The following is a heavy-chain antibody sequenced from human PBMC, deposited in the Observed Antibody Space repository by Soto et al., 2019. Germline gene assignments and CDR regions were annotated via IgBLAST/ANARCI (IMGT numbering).Heavy chain of an antibody. Sequence: QVQLVQSATEVVKPGASVRVSCKASGYVFTGWGISWVRQVPGQGLEWVGWVSAYDGATRSSEKLQGRISVTRDKSTSTVYMDLTNLRSDDAAVYYCERDRAGLLEFWGQGTLVTVSS. CDR3: ERDRAGLLEF. CDR1: GYVFTGWG. V-gene: IGHV1-18*01. D-gene: IGHD3-10*01. J-gene: IGHJ4*02. CDR2: VSAYDGAT.